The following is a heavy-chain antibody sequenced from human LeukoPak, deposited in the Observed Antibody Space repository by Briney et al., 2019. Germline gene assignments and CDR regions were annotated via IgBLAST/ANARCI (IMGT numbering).Heavy chain of an antibody. Sequence: PGGSLRLSCAASGFTFSSYAMSWVRQAPGKGLEWVSAISGSGGSTYYADSVKGRFTISRDNSKNTLYLQMNSLRAEDTAVYYCARSHSSSWVVGAFDIWGQGTMVTVSS. J-gene: IGHJ3*02. D-gene: IGHD6-13*01. CDR2: ISGSGGST. CDR3: ARSHSSSWVVGAFDI. CDR1: GFTFSSYA. V-gene: IGHV3-23*01.